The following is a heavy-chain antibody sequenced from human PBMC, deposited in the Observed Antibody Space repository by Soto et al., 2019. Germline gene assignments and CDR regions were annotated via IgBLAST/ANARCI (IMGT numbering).Heavy chain of an antibody. CDR1: GGSFSGYY. J-gene: IGHJ2*01. CDR2: INHSGRT. Sequence: QVQLQQWGAGLLKPSETLSLTCAVYGGSFSGYYWSWIRQPPGKGLEWIGEINHSGRTNYNPSLKSRVTISVDTSKNQFSLKLSSVTAADTAVYYCARVFSWTDWYFDLWGRGTLVTVSS. D-gene: IGHD2-15*01. CDR3: ARVFSWTDWYFDL. V-gene: IGHV4-34*01.